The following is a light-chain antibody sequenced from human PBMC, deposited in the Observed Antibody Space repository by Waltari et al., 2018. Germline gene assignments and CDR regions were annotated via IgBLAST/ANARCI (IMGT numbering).Light chain of an antibody. Sequence: SSELTQDPAVSVAWGQTVRITCQGDSLRSYYSSWYQMKPGQAPVLVIYGKNNRPSGIPDRFSGSSSGNTASLTITGAQAEDEADYYCNSRDSSGNRVFGGGTKLTVL. CDR3: NSRDSSGNRV. CDR1: SLRSYY. CDR2: GKN. V-gene: IGLV3-19*01. J-gene: IGLJ2*01.